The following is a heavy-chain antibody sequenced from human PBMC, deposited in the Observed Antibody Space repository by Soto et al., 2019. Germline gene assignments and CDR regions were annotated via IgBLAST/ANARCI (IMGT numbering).Heavy chain of an antibody. J-gene: IGHJ5*02. CDR1: GGSISSGGYY. CDR3: ARHEVSGIYYDSSGYYFKDWFDP. CDR2: IYYSGST. V-gene: IGHV4-61*08. D-gene: IGHD3-22*01. Sequence: PSETLSLTCTVSGGSISSGGYYWSWIRQHPGKGLEWIGYIYYSGSTNYNPSLKSRVTISVDTSKNQFSLKLSSVTAADTAVYYCARHEVSGIYYDSSGYYFKDWFDPWGQGTLVTVSS.